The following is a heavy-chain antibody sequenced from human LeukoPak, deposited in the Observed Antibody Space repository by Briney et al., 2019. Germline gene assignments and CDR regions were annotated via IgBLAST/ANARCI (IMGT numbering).Heavy chain of an antibody. D-gene: IGHD3-3*01. Sequence: SETLSLTCTVSGGSISSYYWSWIRQPPGKGLEWIGEINHSGSTNYNPSLKSRVTISVDTSKNQFSLKLSSVTAADTAVYYCARGHPTFSEYYDFWSGYFYWGQGTLVTVSS. CDR1: GGSISSYY. J-gene: IGHJ4*02. V-gene: IGHV4-34*01. CDR3: ARGHPTFSEYYDFWSGYFY. CDR2: INHSGST.